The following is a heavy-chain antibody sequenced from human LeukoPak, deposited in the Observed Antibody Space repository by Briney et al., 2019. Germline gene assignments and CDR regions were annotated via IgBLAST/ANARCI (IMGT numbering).Heavy chain of an antibody. J-gene: IGHJ2*01. CDR1: GGSISSATYY. CDR3: ARHATIENYWYFDL. CDR2: IHTSGST. V-gene: IGHV4-61*02. Sequence: SQTLSLTCTVSGGSISSATYYWSWIRQPAGKGLEWIGRIHTSGSTNYNPSLQSRVTISVDTSKNQFSLKLSSVTAADTAVYYCARHATIENYWYFDLWGRGTLVTVSS. D-gene: IGHD4/OR15-4a*01.